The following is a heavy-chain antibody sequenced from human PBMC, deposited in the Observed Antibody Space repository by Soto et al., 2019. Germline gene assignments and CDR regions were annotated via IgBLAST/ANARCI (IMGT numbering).Heavy chain of an antibody. V-gene: IGHV4-59*01. CDR1: GDSLNSYY. J-gene: IGHJ3*02. CDR2: IYYSGDT. CDR3: ARDRNKLWKNDAFDI. Sequence: QVQLQESGPGLVKPSETLSLTCSVSGDSLNSYYWSWIRQFPGKGLEWLGYIYYSGDTKYNPSLQSRISISVDTTENQFSLRLSSVTAADTAVYFCARDRNKLWKNDAFDIWGQGTMVTVSS. D-gene: IGHD1-1*01.